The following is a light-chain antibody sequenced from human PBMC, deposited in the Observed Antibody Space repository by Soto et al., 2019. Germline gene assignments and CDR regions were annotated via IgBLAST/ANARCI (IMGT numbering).Light chain of an antibody. CDR3: QQYGSSPRT. J-gene: IGKJ1*01. V-gene: IGKV3-20*01. Sequence: EIVLTQSPGTLSLSPGERATLSCRASQSVSSSYLAWYQQKPGQAPRLLIYGASSRATGIPDRFSGSGSGTEFTLTISRLEPEDFAMYYWQQYGSSPRTFGQGTKVEIK. CDR1: QSVSSSY. CDR2: GAS.